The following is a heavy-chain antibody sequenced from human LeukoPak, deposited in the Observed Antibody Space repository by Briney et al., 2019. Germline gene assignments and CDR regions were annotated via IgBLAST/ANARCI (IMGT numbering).Heavy chain of an antibody. Sequence: GASVKISCKASGYTFSSYHIHWVRQAPGQGLEWMGKINPSFNPGPEITTYAQKFQGRVTITRDTSIDTAYMELSSLRSEDTAMYYCARPLLRGHRNYGDAFDIWGQGTMVTVSS. CDR3: ARPLLRGHRNYGDAFDI. CDR2: INPSFNPGPEIT. J-gene: IGHJ3*02. V-gene: IGHV1-46*01. CDR1: GYTFSSYH. D-gene: IGHD1-7*01.